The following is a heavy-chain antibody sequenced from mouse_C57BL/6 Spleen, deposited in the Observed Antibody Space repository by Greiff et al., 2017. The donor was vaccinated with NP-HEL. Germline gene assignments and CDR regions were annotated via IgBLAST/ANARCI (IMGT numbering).Heavy chain of an antibody. CDR2: IDPANGNT. J-gene: IGHJ3*01. D-gene: IGHD2-3*01. CDR1: GFNIKNTY. V-gene: IGHV14-3*01. CDR3: ARVEGDGYYPAWFAY. Sequence: VQLKQSVAELVRPGASVKLSCTASGFNIKNTYMHWVKQRPEQGLEWIGRIDPANGNTKYAPKFQGKATITADTSSNTAYLQLSSLTSEDTAIYYCARVEGDGYYPAWFAYWGQGTLVTVSA.